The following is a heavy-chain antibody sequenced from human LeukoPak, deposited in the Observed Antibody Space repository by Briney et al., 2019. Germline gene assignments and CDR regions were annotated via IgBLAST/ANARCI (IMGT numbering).Heavy chain of an antibody. CDR3: ARAYSSSPMDV. Sequence: SETLSLTCTVSGGSISSGSYYWSWIRQPAGKGLEWIGRIYTSGSTNYNPSLKSRVTISVDTSKNQFSLKLSSVTAADTAVYYCARAYSSSPMDVWGKGTTVTASS. J-gene: IGHJ6*04. D-gene: IGHD6-6*01. CDR2: IYTSGST. CDR1: GGSISSGSYY. V-gene: IGHV4-61*02.